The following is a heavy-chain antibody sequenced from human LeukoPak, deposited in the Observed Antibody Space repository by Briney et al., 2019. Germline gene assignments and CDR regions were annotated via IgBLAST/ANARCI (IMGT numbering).Heavy chain of an antibody. V-gene: IGHV4-34*01. D-gene: IGHD5-18*01. Sequence: PSETLSLTCAVYGGSFSGYYWSWIRQPPGKGLEWIGEINHSGSTNYNPSLKSRVTISVDTSKNQFSLKLSSVTAADTAVYYCARGGYSYGHNYYYYYYMDVWGKGTTVTVSS. CDR3: ARGGYSYGHNYYYYYYMDV. CDR2: INHSGST. CDR1: GGSFSGYY. J-gene: IGHJ6*03.